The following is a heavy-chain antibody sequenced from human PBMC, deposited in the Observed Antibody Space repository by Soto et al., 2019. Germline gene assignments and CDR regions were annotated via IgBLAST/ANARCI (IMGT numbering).Heavy chain of an antibody. CDR1: GGSISSSNW. Sequence: SETLSLTCAVSGGSISSSNWWSWVRQPPGKGLEWIGEIYHSGSTNYNPSLKSRVTISVDKFKNQFSLKLSSATAADTAVYYCARDYGDYYFDYWGQGTLVTVSS. V-gene: IGHV4-4*02. CDR2: IYHSGST. J-gene: IGHJ4*02. CDR3: ARDYGDYYFDY. D-gene: IGHD4-17*01.